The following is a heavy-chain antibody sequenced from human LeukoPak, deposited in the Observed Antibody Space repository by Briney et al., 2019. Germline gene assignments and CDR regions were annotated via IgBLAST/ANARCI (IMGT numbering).Heavy chain of an antibody. D-gene: IGHD6-19*01. Sequence: GASVKVSCKASGYTFTGYYMHWVRQAPGQGPEWMGWINPNSGGTNYAQKFQGRVTMTRNTSISTAYMELSSLRSEDTAVYYCARAYSSGWIRGHRLYYFDYWGQGTLVTVSS. J-gene: IGHJ4*02. CDR1: GYTFTGYY. V-gene: IGHV1-2*02. CDR2: INPNSGGT. CDR3: ARAYSSGWIRGHRLYYFDY.